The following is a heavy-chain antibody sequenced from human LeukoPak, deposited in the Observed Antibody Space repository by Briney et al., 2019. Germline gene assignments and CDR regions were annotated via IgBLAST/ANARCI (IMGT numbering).Heavy chain of an antibody. CDR2: MNQDGSEK. J-gene: IGHJ3*02. Sequence: GGSLRLSCAASGFTFSSYWMSWVRQAPGKGLEWVANMNQDGSEKYYVDSVKGRFTISRDNAKDSLYLQMNSLRAEDTAEAYCARDNQGAFDIWGQGTMVTVSS. V-gene: IGHV3-7*04. CDR3: ARDNQGAFDI. CDR1: GFTFSSYW.